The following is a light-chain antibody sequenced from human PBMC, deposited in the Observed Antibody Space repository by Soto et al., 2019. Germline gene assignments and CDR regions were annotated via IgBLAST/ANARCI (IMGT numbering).Light chain of an antibody. J-gene: IGKJ5*01. CDR2: GAS. Sequence: IVLTQAPATLSVSPGGRGTISCRASQRVSSNVAWYQQKPGQAPRLLLYGASARATGVPARFSGSGSGTQFTLTISSLQSEDFAVYYCQQSSNLPTFGQGTRLEIK. CDR1: QRVSSN. V-gene: IGKV3-15*01. CDR3: QQSSNLPT.